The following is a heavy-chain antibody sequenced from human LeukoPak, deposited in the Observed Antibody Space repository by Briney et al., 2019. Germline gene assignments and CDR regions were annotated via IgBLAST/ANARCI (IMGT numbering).Heavy chain of an antibody. D-gene: IGHD2/OR15-2a*01. CDR3: ARDDPNKYYFDH. CDR1: GGSISSSSYY. J-gene: IGHJ4*02. V-gene: IGHV4-39*02. Sequence: PSETLSLTCTVSGGSISSSSYYWGWIRQPPGKGLEWIGKIYYSGSTYYNSSLKSRVTISVDTSKNQFSLKLSSVTAADTAVYYCARDDPNKYYFDHWGQGTLVTVSS. CDR2: IYYSGST.